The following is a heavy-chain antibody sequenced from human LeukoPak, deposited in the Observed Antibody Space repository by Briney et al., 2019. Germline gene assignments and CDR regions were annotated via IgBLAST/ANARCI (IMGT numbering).Heavy chain of an antibody. J-gene: IGHJ4*02. CDR3: AKSDGVVPAAILLDY. V-gene: IGHV3-9*01. D-gene: IGHD2-2*02. CDR2: ISWNSGSI. CDR1: GFTFDDYD. Sequence: PGGSLRLSCAASGFTFDDYDMHWVRQAPGKGLEWVSGISWNSGSIGYADSVKGRFTISRDNAKNSLYLQMNSLRAEDTALYYCAKSDGVVPAAILLDYWGQGTLVTVSS.